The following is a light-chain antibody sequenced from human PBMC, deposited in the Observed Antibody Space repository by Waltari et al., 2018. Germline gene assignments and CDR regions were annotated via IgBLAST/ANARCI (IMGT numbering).Light chain of an antibody. CDR1: SSDVAGYNS. Sequence: SALTQPASVSGSPGPSITFSCPGTSSDVAGYNSVSWYQQHPGKVPKLMIYEVSNRPSGVSNRFSGSKSGNTASLTISGLQAEDEADYYCLSYTSSSTYVFGTGTKVTVL. CDR3: LSYTSSSTYV. J-gene: IGLJ1*01. CDR2: EVS. V-gene: IGLV2-14*01.